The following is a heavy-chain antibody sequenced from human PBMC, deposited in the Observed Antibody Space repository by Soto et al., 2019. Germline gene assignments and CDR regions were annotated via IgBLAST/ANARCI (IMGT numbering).Heavy chain of an antibody. CDR1: GYTFTSYD. CDR2: MNPNSGNT. V-gene: IGHV1-8*01. J-gene: IGHJ6*03. Sequence: QVQLVQSGAEVKKPGASVKVSCKASGYTFTSYDINWVRQATGQGLEWMGWMNPNSGNTGYAQMFQGRVTMTRNTSISTAYMELSSLRSEDRAVYYCARVPAATYYYYYYMDVWGKVTTVTVSS. D-gene: IGHD2-2*01. CDR3: ARVPAATYYYYYYMDV.